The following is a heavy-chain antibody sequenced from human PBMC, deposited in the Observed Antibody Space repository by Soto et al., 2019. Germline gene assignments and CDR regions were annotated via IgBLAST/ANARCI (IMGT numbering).Heavy chain of an antibody. CDR3: ARRPRYPLTIAAAGQIDY. V-gene: IGHV4-39*01. Sequence: SETLALTCTVSGGSVSSSSYYWGWVRQPPGKGLEWIGSVDYSGSTYYNPSLESRVTISVDTSKNQFSLKLSSVTAADTAVYYCARRPRYPLTIAAAGQIDYWGQRTLVTVSS. CDR1: GGSVSSSSYY. J-gene: IGHJ4*02. CDR2: VDYSGST. D-gene: IGHD6-13*01.